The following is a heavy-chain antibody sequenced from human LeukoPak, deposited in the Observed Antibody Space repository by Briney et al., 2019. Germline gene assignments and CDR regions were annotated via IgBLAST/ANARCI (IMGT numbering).Heavy chain of an antibody. J-gene: IGHJ6*03. V-gene: IGHV3-7*01. CDR1: GFTFSSYW. CDR3: ARDAYTIFGVPTHYYYYYYMDV. Sequence: PGGSLRLSCAASGFTFSSYWMSWVRQAPGKGLEWVANIKQDGSEKYYVDSVKGRFTISRDNAKNSLYLQMNSLRAEDTAVYYCARDAYTIFGVPTHYYYYYYMDVWGKGTTVTVSS. D-gene: IGHD3-3*01. CDR2: IKQDGSEK.